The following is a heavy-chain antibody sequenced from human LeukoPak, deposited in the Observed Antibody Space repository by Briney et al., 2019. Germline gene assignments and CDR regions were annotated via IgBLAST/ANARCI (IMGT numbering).Heavy chain of an antibody. Sequence: GGSLRLSCAASGFTFMTYWMSWVRQAPGKGLEWVANIKQDVSEKYYVDSVKGRFTISRDNAKNSLYLQMNSLRAEDTAVYYCARVRKDIVVVPGAMRDTYYFDYWGQGTLVTVSS. D-gene: IGHD2-2*01. V-gene: IGHV3-7*01. CDR3: ARVRKDIVVVPGAMRDTYYFDY. J-gene: IGHJ4*02. CDR2: IKQDVSEK. CDR1: GFTFMTYW.